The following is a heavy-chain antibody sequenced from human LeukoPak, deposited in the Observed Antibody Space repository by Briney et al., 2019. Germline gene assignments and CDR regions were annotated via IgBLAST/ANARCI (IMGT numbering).Heavy chain of an antibody. CDR3: AKDIERFGELFGWFDP. Sequence: QPGRSLRLSCAASGFTFDDYAMHWVRQAPGKGLEWVSGISWNSGSIGYADSVKGRFTISRDNAKNSLYLQMNSLRAEDTALYYCAKDIERFGELFGWFDPRGQGTLVTVSS. CDR2: ISWNSGSI. V-gene: IGHV3-9*01. J-gene: IGHJ5*02. CDR1: GFTFDDYA. D-gene: IGHD3-10*01.